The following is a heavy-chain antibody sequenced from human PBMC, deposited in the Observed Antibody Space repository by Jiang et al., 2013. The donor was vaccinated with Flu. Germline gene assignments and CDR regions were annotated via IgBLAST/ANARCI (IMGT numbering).Heavy chain of an antibody. Sequence: KPTQTLTLTCTFSGFSLSTSGVGVGWIRQPPGKALEWLALIYWDDDERYSPSLESRLTITKDTSKNHVVLTMINMDPVDTATYYCAHIGAQTSLTYRYTFTFDYWGQGTLVTVSS. CDR2: IYWDDDE. CDR3: AHIGAQTSLTYRYTFTFDY. V-gene: IGHV2-5*02. D-gene: IGHD3-16*02. J-gene: IGHJ4*02. CDR1: GFSLSTSGVG.